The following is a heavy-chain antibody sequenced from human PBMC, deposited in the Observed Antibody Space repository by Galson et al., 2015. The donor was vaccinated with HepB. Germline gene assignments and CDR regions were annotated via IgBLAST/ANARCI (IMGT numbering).Heavy chain of an antibody. CDR3: AREVDSSSWYGDPYYYGMDV. Sequence: SLRLSCAASGFTFSSYAMHWVRQAPGEGLEWVAVISYDGSNRYYADSVKGRFTISRDNSKNTLYLQMNSLRAEDTAVYYCAREVDSSSWYGDPYYYGMDVWGQGTTVTVSS. D-gene: IGHD6-13*01. V-gene: IGHV3-30*04. J-gene: IGHJ6*02. CDR2: ISYDGSNR. CDR1: GFTFSSYA.